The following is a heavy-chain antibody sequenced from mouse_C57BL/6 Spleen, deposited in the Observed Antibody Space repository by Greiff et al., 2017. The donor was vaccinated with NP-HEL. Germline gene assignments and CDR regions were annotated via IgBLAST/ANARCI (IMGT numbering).Heavy chain of an antibody. V-gene: IGHV5-17*01. CDR3: ARYYSNYLDY. CDR1: GFTFSDYG. D-gene: IGHD2-5*01. Sequence: EVKLMESGGGLVKPGGSLKLSCAASGFTFSDYGMHWVRQAPEKGLEWVAYISSGSSTIYYADTVKGRFTISRDNAKNTLFLQMTSLRSEDTAMYYCARYYSNYLDYWGQGTTLTVSS. CDR2: ISSGSSTI. J-gene: IGHJ2*01.